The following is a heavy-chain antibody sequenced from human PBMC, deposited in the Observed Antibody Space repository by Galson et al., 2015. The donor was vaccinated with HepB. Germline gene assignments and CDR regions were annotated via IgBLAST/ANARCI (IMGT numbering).Heavy chain of an antibody. V-gene: IGHV4-39*07. CDR3: ARAYSSSWSWFDP. Sequence: LTCTVSGGSISSSTSYWGWIRQPPGKGLEWIGNIYYSGSTYYNPSLKSRVTISVDRSKNQFSLRLSAVTAADTAVYYCARAYSSSWSWFDPWGQGTLVTVSS. CDR1: GGSISSSTSY. D-gene: IGHD6-13*01. CDR2: IYYSGST. J-gene: IGHJ5*02.